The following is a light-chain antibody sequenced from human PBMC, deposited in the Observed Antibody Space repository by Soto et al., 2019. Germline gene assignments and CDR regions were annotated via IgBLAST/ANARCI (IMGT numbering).Light chain of an antibody. Sequence: VLTQSPGTLSLSPGERATLSCRASQSVRSSYLAWYQQKPGQAPRLLIYGGSNRATGIPDRFSGSGSGTDFTLTISRLEPEDSAVYFCQQYDWSPMYTIGQGTKLEIK. V-gene: IGKV3-20*01. CDR2: GGS. CDR1: QSVRSSY. J-gene: IGKJ2*01. CDR3: QQYDWSPMYT.